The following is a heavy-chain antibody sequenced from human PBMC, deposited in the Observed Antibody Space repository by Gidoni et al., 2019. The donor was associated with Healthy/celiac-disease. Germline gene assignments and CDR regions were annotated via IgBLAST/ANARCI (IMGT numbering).Heavy chain of an antibody. CDR1: GFTFDDYA. J-gene: IGHJ4*02. CDR3: AKDLFRRAAVAGTIDY. V-gene: IGHV3-9*01. Sequence: EVQLVESGGGLVQPGRSLRLSCAASGFTFDDYAMHWVRQAPGKGLEWVSGISWNSGSIGYADSVKGRFTISRDNAKNSLYLQMNSLRAEDTALYYCAKDLFRRAAVAGTIDYWGQGTLVTVSS. CDR2: ISWNSGSI. D-gene: IGHD6-19*01.